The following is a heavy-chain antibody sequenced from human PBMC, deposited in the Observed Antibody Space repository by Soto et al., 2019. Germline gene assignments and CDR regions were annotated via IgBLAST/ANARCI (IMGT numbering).Heavy chain of an antibody. J-gene: IGHJ6*02. D-gene: IGHD3-16*01. CDR3: ARGGGRDYYYYGMDV. CDR2: INAGNGNT. V-gene: IGHV1-3*01. Sequence: APVKVSCKASGYTFTSYAMHWVRQAPGQRLEWMGWINAGNGNTKYSQKFQGRVTITRDTSASTAYMEPSSLRSEDTAVYYCARGGGRDYYYYGMDVWGQGTTVTVSS. CDR1: GYTFTSYA.